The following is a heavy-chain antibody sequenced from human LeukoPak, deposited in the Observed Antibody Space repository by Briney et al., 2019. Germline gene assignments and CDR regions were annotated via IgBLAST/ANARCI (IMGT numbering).Heavy chain of an antibody. CDR2: IYSGGST. Sequence: PGGSLRLSCAASGFTVRSNYMSWVRQAPWKGLEWVSVIYSGGSTYYADSVKGRFTISRDNSKNTLYLQMNSLRAEDTAVYYCAKADNYYDSSGSDYGYWGQGTLVTVSS. D-gene: IGHD3-22*01. V-gene: IGHV3-53*05. J-gene: IGHJ4*02. CDR1: GFTVRSNY. CDR3: AKADNYYDSSGSDYGY.